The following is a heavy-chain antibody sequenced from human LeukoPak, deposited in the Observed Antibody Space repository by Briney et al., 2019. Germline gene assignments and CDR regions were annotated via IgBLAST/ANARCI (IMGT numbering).Heavy chain of an antibody. CDR1: GGTFSSYA. V-gene: IGHV1-69*05. D-gene: IGHD3-10*01. Sequence: ASVKVSCKASGGTFSSYAISWVRQAPGQGLEWMGRTIPIFGTANYAQKFQGRVTITTDESTSTAYMGLSSLRSEDTAVYYCAREVITMVRGVISPVASDYWGQGTLVTVSS. CDR3: AREVITMVRGVISPVASDY. J-gene: IGHJ4*02. CDR2: TIPIFGTA.